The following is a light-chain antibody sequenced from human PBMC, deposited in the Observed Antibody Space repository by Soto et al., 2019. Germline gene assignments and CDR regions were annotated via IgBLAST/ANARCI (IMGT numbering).Light chain of an antibody. CDR3: QQYGNSPQT. Sequence: EIVLTQSSSTLSVSAGERATLSWGTSQSVSNNYLAWYQQNHGQAPRLLIYGASSRATGIPNRFSGSRYGTDFNLTISRLETEDFAVYYCQQYGNSPQTFGQGTKVDIK. CDR2: GAS. CDR1: QSVSNNY. V-gene: IGKV3-20*01. J-gene: IGKJ1*01.